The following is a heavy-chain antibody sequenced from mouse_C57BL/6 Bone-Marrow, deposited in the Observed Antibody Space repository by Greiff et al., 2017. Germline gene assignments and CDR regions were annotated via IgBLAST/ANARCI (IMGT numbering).Heavy chain of an antibody. D-gene: IGHD1-1*01. CDR1: GYTFTSYW. J-gene: IGHJ2*01. V-gene: IGHV1-55*01. CDR2: IYPGSGST. Sequence: VQLQQSGAELVKPGASVKMSCKASGYTFTSYWITWVKQRPGQGLEWIGDIYPGSGSTNYNEKFKSKATLTVDTSSSTAYMQLSSLTSEDSAVYYCARRTVVAPSFDYWGQGTTLTVSS. CDR3: ARRTVVAPSFDY.